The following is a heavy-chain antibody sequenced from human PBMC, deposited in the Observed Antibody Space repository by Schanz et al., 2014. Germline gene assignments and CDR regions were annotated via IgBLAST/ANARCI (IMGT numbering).Heavy chain of an antibody. Sequence: EVQLVESGGGFVQPGGSLRLSCAASGFTFSDSWMHWVRQAPGKGLVWVSRTSHDGSFTTFADSVKGRFTISRDNAKNALYLQMNSLRAEDTAIYHCAKVLLRKWEVHDAFDIWGQGTMVTVSS. CDR2: TSHDGSFT. D-gene: IGHD1-26*01. J-gene: IGHJ3*02. V-gene: IGHV3-74*01. CDR3: AKVLLRKWEVHDAFDI. CDR1: GFTFSDSW.